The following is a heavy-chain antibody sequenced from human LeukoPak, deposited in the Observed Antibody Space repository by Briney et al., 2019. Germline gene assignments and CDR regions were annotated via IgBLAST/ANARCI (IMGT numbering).Heavy chain of an antibody. J-gene: IGHJ4*02. V-gene: IGHV3-23*01. CDR3: AKGSIAVGLTDY. CDR2: ISVSGDT. D-gene: IGHD6-13*01. CDR1: GFTFSSYA. Sequence: PGGSLRLSCAASGFTFSSYAMGWVRQAPGKGLDWVSAISVSGDTYYTASVKGRFTVSRDNSDNTLFLQMNSLRAEDTAVYYCAKGSIAVGLTDYWGQGTLVTVSS.